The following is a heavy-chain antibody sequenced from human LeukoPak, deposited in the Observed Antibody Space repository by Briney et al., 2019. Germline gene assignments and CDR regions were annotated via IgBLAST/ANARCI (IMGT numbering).Heavy chain of an antibody. J-gene: IGHJ6*02. CDR1: GFTFSSYG. CDR3: AKDHYYDSSGYLYYYGMDV. D-gene: IGHD3-22*01. Sequence: GGSLRLSCAASGFTFSSYGMHWVRQAPGKGLEWVAVISYDGSNKYYADSVKGRFTISRDNSKNTLYLQMNSLRAEDTAVYYCAKDHYYDSSGYLYYYGMDVWGQGTTVTVSS. CDR2: ISYDGSNK. V-gene: IGHV3-30*18.